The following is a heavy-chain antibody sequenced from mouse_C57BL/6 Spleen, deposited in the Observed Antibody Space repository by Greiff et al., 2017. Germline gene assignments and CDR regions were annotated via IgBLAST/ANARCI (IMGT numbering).Heavy chain of an antibody. Sequence: QVQLQQPGAELVKPGASVKMSCKASGYNFTSYWLTWVTQRPGPGLEWIGDISPGSGSTNYNEKFKSKATLTVDTSSSTAYMQRSSLKSEDSAVYYCARGGGLPFDDWGQGTTLTVSS. D-gene: IGHD2-2*01. CDR3: ARGGGLPFDD. CDR1: GYNFTSYW. CDR2: ISPGSGST. J-gene: IGHJ2*01. V-gene: IGHV1-55*01.